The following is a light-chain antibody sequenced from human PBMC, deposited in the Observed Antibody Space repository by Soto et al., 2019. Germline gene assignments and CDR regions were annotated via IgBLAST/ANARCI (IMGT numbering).Light chain of an antibody. V-gene: IGKV1-39*01. CDR3: QQSYSTPVT. J-gene: IGKJ2*01. CDR2: AAS. CDR1: QSIYNY. Sequence: DIQMTQSPSSLSASVGDRVTITCRASQSIYNYLNWYQQKPGKAPKLLIYAASSLQSEIPSRFSGSVSGTDFTLTISRLQPEDFATYYCQQSYSTPVTFGQGTKLEIK.